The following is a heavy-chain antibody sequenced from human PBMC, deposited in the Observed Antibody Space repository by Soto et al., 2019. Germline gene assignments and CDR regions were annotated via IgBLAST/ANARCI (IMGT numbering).Heavy chain of an antibody. CDR3: ARNKGEYSGYEYYYYYGMDV. J-gene: IGHJ6*02. CDR1: GGSISSYY. Sequence: SETLSLTCTVSGGSISSYYWSWIRQPPGKGLEWIGYIYYSGSTNYNPSLKSRVTISVDTSKNQFSLKLSSVTAADTAVYYCARNKGEYSGYEYYYYYGMDVWGQGTTVTVSS. V-gene: IGHV4-59*08. CDR2: IYYSGST. D-gene: IGHD5-12*01.